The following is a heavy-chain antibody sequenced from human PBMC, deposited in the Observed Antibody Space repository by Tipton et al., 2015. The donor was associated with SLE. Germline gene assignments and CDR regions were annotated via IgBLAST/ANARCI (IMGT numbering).Heavy chain of an antibody. CDR1: GASIGTSHYY. CDR3: ARVKSIFGVVIIDD. J-gene: IGHJ4*02. CDR2: INHSGST. V-gene: IGHV4-39*07. D-gene: IGHD3-3*01. Sequence: TLSLTCTVSGASIGTSHYYWSWIRQPPGKGLEWIGGINHSGSTNYNPPLKSRVTISGDTSKNQFSLKLSSVTAADTAVYYCARVKSIFGVVIIDDWGQGTLVTVSS.